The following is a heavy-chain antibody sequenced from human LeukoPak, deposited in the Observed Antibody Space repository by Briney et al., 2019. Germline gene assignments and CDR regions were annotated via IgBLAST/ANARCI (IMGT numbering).Heavy chain of an antibody. CDR1: GFTFSDYG. D-gene: IGHD3-22*01. Sequence: PGGSLRLSCAASGFTFSDYGMSWVRQAPGKGLEWVSSITTSGGSTYYADSVKGRFTISRDNSKNSLYLQMNSLRAEDTALYYCARDIGREDYYDSSYFDYWGQGTLVTVSS. CDR2: ITTSGGST. J-gene: IGHJ4*02. CDR3: ARDIGREDYYDSSYFDY. V-gene: IGHV3-23*01.